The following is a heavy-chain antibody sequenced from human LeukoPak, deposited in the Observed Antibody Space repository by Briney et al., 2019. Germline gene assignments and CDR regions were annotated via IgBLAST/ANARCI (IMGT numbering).Heavy chain of an antibody. CDR2: IYYSGST. CDR1: GGSTSSYY. Sequence: PSETLSLTCTVSGGSTSSYYWSWIRQPPGKGLEWIGYIYYSGSTNYNPSLKSRVTISVDTSKNQFSLKLSSVTAADTAVYYCARDSGNLRDDAFDIWGQGTMVTVSS. V-gene: IGHV4-59*01. D-gene: IGHD1-14*01. CDR3: ARDSGNLRDDAFDI. J-gene: IGHJ3*02.